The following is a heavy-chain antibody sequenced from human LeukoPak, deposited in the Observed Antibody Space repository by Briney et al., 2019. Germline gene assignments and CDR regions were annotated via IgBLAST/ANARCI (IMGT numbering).Heavy chain of an antibody. Sequence: SETLSLTCTVSSGSISGYYWGWIRQPPGKGLEWIGSVYHSGSTYYNPSLKSRVTISVDTSKNQFSLNLRSVTAADTAVYYCARDGDSSGYYFGGFDYWGQGSLVTVSS. CDR1: SGSISGYY. CDR3: ARDGDSSGYYFGGFDY. V-gene: IGHV4-38-2*02. D-gene: IGHD3-22*01. CDR2: VYHSGST. J-gene: IGHJ4*02.